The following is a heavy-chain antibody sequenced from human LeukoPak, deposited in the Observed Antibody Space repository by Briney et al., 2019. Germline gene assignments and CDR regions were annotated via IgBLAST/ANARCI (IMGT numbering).Heavy chain of an antibody. CDR2: ISSSSSYI. Sequence: GGSLRLSCAASGFTFSSYSMNWVRQAPGKGLEWVSSISSSSSYIYYADSVKGRFTISRDNAKNSPYLQMNSLRAEDTAVYYCARGYDYGDYFDYWGQGTLVTVSS. J-gene: IGHJ4*02. V-gene: IGHV3-21*01. CDR3: ARGYDYGDYFDY. CDR1: GFTFSSYS. D-gene: IGHD4-17*01.